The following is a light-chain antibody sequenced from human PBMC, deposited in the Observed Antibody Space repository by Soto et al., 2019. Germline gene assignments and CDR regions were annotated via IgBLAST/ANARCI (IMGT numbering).Light chain of an antibody. CDR3: AIWDDSVDGWV. V-gene: IGLV1-36*01. CDR2: YDD. CDR1: NVGDKP. Sequence: QSVLTQPPSVSEAPGQRVTISCSGSNVGDKPVNWYQQLPGKAPKLLLYYDDMLSSGVSDRFSGSKSGTSASLAISGPQNDDEGDYYCAIWDDSVDGWVFGGGTKLTVL. J-gene: IGLJ3*02.